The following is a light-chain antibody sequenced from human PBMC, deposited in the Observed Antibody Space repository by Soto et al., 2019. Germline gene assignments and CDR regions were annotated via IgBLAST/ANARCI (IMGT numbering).Light chain of an antibody. Sequence: QSALTQPASVSGSPGQSITISCTGTSSDVGGYNYVSWYQQHPGKAPKLMIYEVSNRPSGVSNRFSGSKSGNTDSLTISGLQSEDEADYYCNSYTSSSTLVVFGGGTKLTVL. CDR1: SSDVGGYNY. J-gene: IGLJ2*01. CDR2: EVS. CDR3: NSYTSSSTLVV. V-gene: IGLV2-14*01.